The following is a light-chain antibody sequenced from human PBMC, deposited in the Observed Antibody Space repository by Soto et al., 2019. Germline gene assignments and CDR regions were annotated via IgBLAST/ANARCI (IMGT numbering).Light chain of an antibody. CDR2: AAS. CDR1: QGISNY. CDR3: QKYNSAPQT. J-gene: IGKJ1*01. Sequence: DIQITQSPSYLSASVLDIVTITCRASQGISNYLAWYQQKPGKVPKLLIYAASTLQSGVPSRFSGSGSGTDFTLTISSLQPEDVATYYCQKYNSAPQTFGQGTKVDIK. V-gene: IGKV1-27*01.